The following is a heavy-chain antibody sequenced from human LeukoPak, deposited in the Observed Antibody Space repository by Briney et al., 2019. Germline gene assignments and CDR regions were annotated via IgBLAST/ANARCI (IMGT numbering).Heavy chain of an antibody. CDR3: ASGFDSRFFDK. V-gene: IGHV3-48*01. CDR2: ISSSSSTI. J-gene: IGHJ4*02. CDR1: GFTFSSYS. Sequence: GGSLRLSCAASGFTFSSYSMNWVRQAPGKGLEWVSYISSSSSTIYYADSVKGRFTISRDNAKNSLYLQMNSLRAEDTAVYYCASGFDSRFFDKWGQGTLVTVSS. D-gene: IGHD3-22*01.